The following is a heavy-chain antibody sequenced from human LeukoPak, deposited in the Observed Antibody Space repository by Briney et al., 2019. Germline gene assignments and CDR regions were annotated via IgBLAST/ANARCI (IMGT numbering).Heavy chain of an antibody. CDR2: ISGNNDNP. V-gene: IGHV1-18*01. Sequence: ASVKVSCKASGYTFSNFGISWVRQAPGQGLEWMGWISGNNDNPNYGQKFQGRLTVTTDSSTNTAYMELRNLRSDDTAVYYCARDGTSTDDYWGQGALVTVSS. CDR3: ARDGTSTDDY. D-gene: IGHD2-2*01. CDR1: GYTFSNFG. J-gene: IGHJ4*02.